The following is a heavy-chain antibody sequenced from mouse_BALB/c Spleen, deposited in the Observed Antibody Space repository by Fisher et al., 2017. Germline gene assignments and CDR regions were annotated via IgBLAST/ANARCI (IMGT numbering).Heavy chain of an antibody. CDR3: ARGGYYAMDY. D-gene: IGHD1-1*02. Sequence: KFKGKATLTVDTSSSTAYLQLSSLTSEDTAVYYCARGGYYAMDYWGQGTSVTVSS. V-gene: IGHV1-50*01. J-gene: IGHJ4*01.